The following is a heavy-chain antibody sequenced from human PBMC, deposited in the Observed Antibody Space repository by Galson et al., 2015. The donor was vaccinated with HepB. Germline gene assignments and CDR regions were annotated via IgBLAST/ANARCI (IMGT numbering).Heavy chain of an antibody. CDR2: IIPLIDVT. CDR1: GGDFTTYA. V-gene: IGHV1-69*04. D-gene: IGHD3-10*01. J-gene: IGHJ4*02. CDR3: ARDFYASGSLLY. Sequence: SVKVSCKASGGDFTTYAVSWVRQAPGQGLEWMGRIIPLIDVTNYAQNFQGRVTITADKSTTTVYMELSGLTFEDRAMYYCARDFYASGSLLYWGQGTRVTVSS.